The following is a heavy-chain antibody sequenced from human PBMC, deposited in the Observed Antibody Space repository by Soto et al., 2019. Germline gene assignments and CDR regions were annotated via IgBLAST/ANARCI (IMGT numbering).Heavy chain of an antibody. CDR2: ISSSSSTI. J-gene: IGHJ4*02. CDR3: ARDNGRDYIWGDY. CDR1: GFTFSSYS. Sequence: EVQLVESGGGLVQPGGSLRLSCAASGFTFSSYSMNWVRQAPGKGLEWVSYISSSSSTIYYADSVKGRFTISRDNAKNSLYLQINSLRAEDTAVYYCARDNGRDYIWGDYWGQGTLVTVSS. V-gene: IGHV3-48*01. D-gene: IGHD3-16*01.